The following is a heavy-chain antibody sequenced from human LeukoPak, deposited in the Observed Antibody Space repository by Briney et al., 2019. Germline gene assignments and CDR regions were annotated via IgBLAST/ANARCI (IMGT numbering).Heavy chain of an antibody. D-gene: IGHD3-10*01. V-gene: IGHV1-69*13. CDR1: GGTLSSYA. CDR2: IIPIFGTA. J-gene: IGHJ5*02. CDR3: ASNLAGRLSENWFDP. Sequence: SVKVSCKASGGTLSSYAISWVRQAPGQGLEWMGGIIPIFGTANYAQKFQGSVTNTADESTSTAYMELSSLRSEDTAVYYCASNLAGRLSENWFDPWGQGTLVTVSS.